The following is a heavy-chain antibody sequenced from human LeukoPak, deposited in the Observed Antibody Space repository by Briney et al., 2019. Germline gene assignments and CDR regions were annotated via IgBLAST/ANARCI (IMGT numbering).Heavy chain of an antibody. Sequence: GGSLRLSCAASGFTFNSYAMTWVRHAPEKGLEWVSSIIDSGISTYYGDSVKGRVTISRDNSKNTLYLKMHRLRAEATAVYYCAKGSRASYAYWGQGTLVTVSS. CDR3: AKGSRASYAY. V-gene: IGHV3-23*01. D-gene: IGHD1-26*01. CDR2: IIDSGIST. CDR1: GFTFNSYA. J-gene: IGHJ4*02.